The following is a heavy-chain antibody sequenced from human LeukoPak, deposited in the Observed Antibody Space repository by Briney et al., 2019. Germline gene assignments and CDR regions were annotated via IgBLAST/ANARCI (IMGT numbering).Heavy chain of an antibody. V-gene: IGHV3-7*05. CDR2: IKQEGRVQ. Sequence: GGSLRLSCAASGFTFSSYAMSWVRQAPGKGLEWVASIKQEGRVQHYVDSVKGRFTISRDNAMNSLYLELHSLRAEDTAVYYCARALSNIAVSHTDDMIFDYWGQGTLVTVSS. CDR3: ARALSNIAVSHTDDMIFDY. CDR1: GFTFSSYA. D-gene: IGHD6-13*01. J-gene: IGHJ4*02.